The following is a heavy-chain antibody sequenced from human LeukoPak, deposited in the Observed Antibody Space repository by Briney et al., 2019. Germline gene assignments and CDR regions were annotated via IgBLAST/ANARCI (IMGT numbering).Heavy chain of an antibody. CDR2: ISSSGSTI. D-gene: IGHD1-20*01. J-gene: IGHJ4*02. V-gene: IGHV3-11*01. CDR3: ARRRYNWNAIDY. Sequence: PGGSLRLSCAASGFTFSDFYMSWIRQAPGKGLEWVSYISSSGSTIYYADSVKGRFTISRDNAKNSLYLQMNSLRAEDTAVYYCARRRYNWNAIDYWGQGTLVTVSP. CDR1: GFTFSDFY.